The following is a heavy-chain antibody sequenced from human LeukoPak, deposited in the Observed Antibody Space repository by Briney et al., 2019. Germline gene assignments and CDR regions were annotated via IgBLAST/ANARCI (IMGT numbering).Heavy chain of an antibody. CDR2: LNGDGSSI. Sequence: PGGSLRLSCAASGFTFRNYWMHWVRQVPGKGLVWVSHLNGDGSSITYADSVKGRFTISRDNSKNTLFLQMNSLRAEDTAVYYCARDLDSSSWYILWFDPWGQGTLVTVSS. D-gene: IGHD6-13*01. CDR3: ARDLDSSSWYILWFDP. J-gene: IGHJ5*02. V-gene: IGHV3-74*01. CDR1: GFTFRNYW.